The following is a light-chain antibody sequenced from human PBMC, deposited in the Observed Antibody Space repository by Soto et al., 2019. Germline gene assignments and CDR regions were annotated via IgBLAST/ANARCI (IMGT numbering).Light chain of an antibody. V-gene: IGKV3-20*01. Sequence: ELVWTQSPGTLSLSPEERATLSRRASQSVSNNYLAWYQQKPGQAPRLLIYGASSRATGIPDRFSGSGSGTDFTLTISRLEPEDFATYYCQQAASFPITFGQGTRLEI. CDR1: QSVSNNY. J-gene: IGKJ5*01. CDR3: QQAASFPIT. CDR2: GAS.